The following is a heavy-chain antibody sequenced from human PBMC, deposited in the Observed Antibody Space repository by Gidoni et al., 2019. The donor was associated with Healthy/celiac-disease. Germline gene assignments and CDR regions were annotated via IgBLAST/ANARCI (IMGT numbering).Heavy chain of an antibody. V-gene: IGHV3-23*01. CDR3: AKDVVAGTRADDY. CDR1: GFTFSTYA. CDR2: ISGSCGST. D-gene: IGHD6-19*01. J-gene: IGHJ4*02. Sequence: EVQVLESGGGLVQPGGSLRLSCAASGFTFSTYAMRWVRQAPGKGLEWVSDISGSCGSTYYADSVRGRFTISRDNSKNTLYLKMNSLRVEDTAVYYCAKDVVAGTRADDYWGQGSLVTVSS.